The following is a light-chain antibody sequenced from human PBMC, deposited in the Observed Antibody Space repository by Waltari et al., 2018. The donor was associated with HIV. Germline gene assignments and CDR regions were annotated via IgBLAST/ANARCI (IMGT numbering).Light chain of an antibody. CDR2: DVP. J-gene: IGLJ1*01. Sequence: QSALTQPRSVSGSPGQSVTISCTGTSSDVGAFNFVSWYKRHPDKAPQLGIFDVPRRPSAVPDRFSGSKSDNTASLTFSGLQADDEADYFCCSYAGTHTYVFGTGTQVTVL. V-gene: IGLV2-11*01. CDR3: CSYAGTHTYV. CDR1: SSDVGAFNF.